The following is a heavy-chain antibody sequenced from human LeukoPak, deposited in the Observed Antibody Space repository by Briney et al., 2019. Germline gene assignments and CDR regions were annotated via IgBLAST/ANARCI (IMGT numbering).Heavy chain of an antibody. J-gene: IGHJ5*02. D-gene: IGHD1-26*01. Sequence: ASVKVSCKASGYTFTGYYMHWVRQAPGQGLEWTGWINPNSGGTNYAQKFQGRVTMTRDTSISTAYMELSRLRSDDTAVYYCAGGSYFNNWFDPWGQGTLVTVSS. CDR1: GYTFTGYY. V-gene: IGHV1-2*02. CDR3: AGGSYFNNWFDP. CDR2: INPNSGGT.